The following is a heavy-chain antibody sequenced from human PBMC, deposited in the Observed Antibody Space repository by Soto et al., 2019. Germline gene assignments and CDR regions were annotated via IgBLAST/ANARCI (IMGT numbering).Heavy chain of an antibody. CDR1: GGSISSYY. Sequence: SETLSLTCTVSGGSISSYYWSWIRQPLGKGLEWIGYIYYSGSTNYNPSLKSRVTISVDTSKNQFSLKLSSVTAADTAVYYCARGDYGDYDVTTWFDPWGQGTLVTVSS. D-gene: IGHD4-17*01. V-gene: IGHV4-59*01. CDR3: ARGDYGDYDVTTWFDP. CDR2: IYYSGST. J-gene: IGHJ5*02.